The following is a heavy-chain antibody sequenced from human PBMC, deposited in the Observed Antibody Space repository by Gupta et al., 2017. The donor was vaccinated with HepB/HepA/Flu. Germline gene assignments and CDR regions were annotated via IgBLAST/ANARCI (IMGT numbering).Heavy chain of an antibody. CDR2: INHSGST. CDR1: GGSFSGYY. Sequence: QVQLQQWGAGLLKHSETLSLTCAVYGGSFSGYYWSWIRQPPGKGLEWIGEINHSGSTNYNPSLKSRVTISVDTSKNQFSLKLSSVTAADTAVYYCAGRGSITIFGVVIGNWFDPWGQGTLVTVSS. D-gene: IGHD3-3*01. J-gene: IGHJ5*02. CDR3: AGRGSITIFGVVIGNWFDP. V-gene: IGHV4-34*01.